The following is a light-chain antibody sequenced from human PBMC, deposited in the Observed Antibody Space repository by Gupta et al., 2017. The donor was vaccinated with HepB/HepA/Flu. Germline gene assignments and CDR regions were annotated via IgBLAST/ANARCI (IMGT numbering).Light chain of an antibody. Sequence: QSVLTQPPSASGAPGQRVTISCTGSSSNFGAGYDVHWYQHLPGTAPKLLIYGNTNRPSGVPDRFSGSKSGTSASLAITGLQAEDEADYFCQSYDSSLSGYVFGTGTKVTVL. CDR1: SSNFGAGYD. CDR2: GNT. CDR3: QSYDSSLSGYV. J-gene: IGLJ1*01. V-gene: IGLV1-40*01.